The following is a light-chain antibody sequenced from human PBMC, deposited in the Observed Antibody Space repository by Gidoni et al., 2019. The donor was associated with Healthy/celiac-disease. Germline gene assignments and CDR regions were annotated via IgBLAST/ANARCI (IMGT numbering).Light chain of an antibody. J-gene: IGKJ2*01. Sequence: DIQMTQSPSSLSASVGDRVTITCQASQDIINYLNWYQQKPGKAPKLLIYDASNFETGVPSRFSGSGSLTDFTFTISSLQPEDIATYYCQQYDNLPYTFGQGTKLEIK. V-gene: IGKV1-33*01. CDR2: DAS. CDR1: QDIINY. CDR3: QQYDNLPYT.